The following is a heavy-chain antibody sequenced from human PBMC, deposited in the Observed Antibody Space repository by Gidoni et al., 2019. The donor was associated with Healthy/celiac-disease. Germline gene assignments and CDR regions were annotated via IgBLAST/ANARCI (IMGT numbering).Heavy chain of an antibody. V-gene: IGHV4-38-2*02. J-gene: IGHJ5*02. D-gene: IGHD4-17*01. Sequence: QVQLQESGPGLVKPSETLSLTCTVSGYSISSGYYWGWIRQPPGKGLEWIGSIYHSGSTYYNPSLKSRVTISVDTSKNQFSLKLSSVTAADTAVYYCGTTVTISNWFDPWGQGTLVTVSS. CDR2: IYHSGST. CDR1: GYSISSGYY. CDR3: GTTVTISNWFDP.